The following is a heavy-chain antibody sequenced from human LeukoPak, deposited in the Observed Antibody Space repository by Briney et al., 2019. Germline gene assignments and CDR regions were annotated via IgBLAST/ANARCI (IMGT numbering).Heavy chain of an antibody. D-gene: IGHD3-10*01. V-gene: IGHV4-59*01. J-gene: IGHJ5*02. CDR3: ARDDYRGVTNFDP. Sequence: SETLSLTCTVSGGSISPYFWSWIRQPPGKGLEWIGYISYSGSTNYNPSLRSRVTISVDTSKNQFSLQLSSVTAADTAVYYCARDDYRGVTNFDPWGQGTLVTVSS. CDR2: ISYSGST. CDR1: GGSISPYF.